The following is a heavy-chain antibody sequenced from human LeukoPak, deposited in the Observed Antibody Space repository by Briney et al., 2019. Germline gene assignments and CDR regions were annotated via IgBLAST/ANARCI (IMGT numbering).Heavy chain of an antibody. J-gene: IGHJ5*02. CDR2: IYYSGST. CDR1: GGSISSYY. Sequence: PSETLSLTCTVSGGSISSYYWSWIRQPPGKGLEWIGYIYYSGSTNYNPSLKSRVTISVDTSKNQFSLKLSSVTAADTAVYYCARGGYGDYSRNWFDPWGQGTLVTVSS. D-gene: IGHD4-17*01. V-gene: IGHV4-59*12. CDR3: ARGGYGDYSRNWFDP.